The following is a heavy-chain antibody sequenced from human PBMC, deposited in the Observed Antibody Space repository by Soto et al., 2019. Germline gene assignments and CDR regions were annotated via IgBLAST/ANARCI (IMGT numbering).Heavy chain of an antibody. CDR3: ARQRPTDGRWEFANYYGMDV. CDR2: IVHSEST. Sequence: SETLSLTCAVYGGSFSAYYWSWVRQPPGKGLEWIGEIVHSESTKYNPSLKSRVTISVDTSKNQFSLKLSSVTAADTAVYYCARQRPTDGRWEFANYYGMDVWGQGTPVTVSS. D-gene: IGHD1-26*01. J-gene: IGHJ6*02. CDR1: GGSFSAYY. V-gene: IGHV4-34*12.